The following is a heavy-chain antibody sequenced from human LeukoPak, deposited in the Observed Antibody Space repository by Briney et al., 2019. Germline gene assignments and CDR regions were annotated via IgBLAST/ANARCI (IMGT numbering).Heavy chain of an antibody. D-gene: IGHD4-23*01. Sequence: GGSLRLSCAASGFTFSSYSMNWVRQAPGKGLEWVSSISSSSYIYYADSVKGRFTISRDNAKNSLYLQMNSLRAEDTAVYYCARDVSGRGYGGNSGWFDPWGQGTLVTVSS. J-gene: IGHJ5*02. CDR1: GFTFSSYS. CDR2: ISSSSYI. CDR3: ARDVSGRGYGGNSGWFDP. V-gene: IGHV3-21*01.